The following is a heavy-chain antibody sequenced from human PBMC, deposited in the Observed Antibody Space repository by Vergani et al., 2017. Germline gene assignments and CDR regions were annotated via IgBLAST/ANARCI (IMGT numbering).Heavy chain of an antibody. CDR2: ISGSGGST. V-gene: IGHV3-23*01. CDR1: GFTFNHYA. CDR3: AKANPRNSGYDYLHYYYAMDV. Sequence: EVQLLESGGDLVQPGGSLRLSCAASGFTFNHYAMNWVRQAPGKGLEWVSGISGSGGSTYYAGSVKGRFTISRDSSKNTLYLQMNSLSAGDTAVYYCAKANPRNSGYDYLHYYYAMDVWGQGTTVTVSS. J-gene: IGHJ6*02. D-gene: IGHD5-12*01.